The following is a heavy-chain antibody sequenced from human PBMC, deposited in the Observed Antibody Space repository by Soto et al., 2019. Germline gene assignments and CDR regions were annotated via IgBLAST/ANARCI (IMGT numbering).Heavy chain of an antibody. CDR2: ISGYNGNI. CDR3: AREGPAPYYYYGMDV. J-gene: IGHJ6*02. CDR1: GYSFTTYG. Sequence: QVQLVQSRGEVKKPGASVKVSCKTSGYSFTTYGISWVRQAPGQGLEWMGWISGYNGNINYAQKLKGRLTMTTDTSTSTAYMELRSLTSDDTAVYYCAREGPAPYYYYGMDVWGQGSTVTVSS. V-gene: IGHV1-18*01.